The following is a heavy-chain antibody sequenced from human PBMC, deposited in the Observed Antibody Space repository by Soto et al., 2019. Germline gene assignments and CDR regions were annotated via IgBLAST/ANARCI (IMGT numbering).Heavy chain of an antibody. Sequence: EVQLLESGGGLVQPGGSLRLSCAASGFTFSSYAMSWVRQAPGKGLEWVSSITGSAGSTYYADSVKGRFTISRDNSKNTLYLQMNSLGAEDTAVYYCAKDRNRWLRFELGYWGQGTLVTVSS. CDR1: GFTFSSYA. CDR3: AKDRNRWLRFELGY. CDR2: ITGSAGST. V-gene: IGHV3-23*01. D-gene: IGHD5-12*01. J-gene: IGHJ4*02.